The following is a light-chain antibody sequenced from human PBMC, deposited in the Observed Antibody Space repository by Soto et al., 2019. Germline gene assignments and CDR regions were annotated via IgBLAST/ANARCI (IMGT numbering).Light chain of an antibody. CDR3: ASYAGTRLFV. V-gene: IGLV2-8*01. CDR2: EVT. J-gene: IGLJ1*01. CDR1: SSDVGFYNF. Sequence: QSALTQPPSVSGSPGQSLTISCTGTSSDVGFYNFVSWYQQRPGKAPKLVIYEVTKRPSGVPERFSGSKSGSTASLTVSGLQADDEADYYCASYAGTRLFVFGSGTKVTVL.